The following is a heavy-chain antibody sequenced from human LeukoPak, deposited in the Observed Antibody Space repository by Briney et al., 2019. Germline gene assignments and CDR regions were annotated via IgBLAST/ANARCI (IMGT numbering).Heavy chain of an antibody. D-gene: IGHD3-9*01. CDR2: IYYSGST. J-gene: IGHJ6*02. CDR1: GGSISSYY. V-gene: IGHV4-59*01. Sequence: SETLSLTCTVSGGSISSYYWSWTRQPPGRGLEWSGYIYYSGSTNSHPSLKSRVTISVHTSKNQLSLKLSSVTAADTHVYYCARDRTYYDILTGYYTDYGMDVWGQGTTVTVSS. CDR3: ARDRTYYDILTGYYTDYGMDV.